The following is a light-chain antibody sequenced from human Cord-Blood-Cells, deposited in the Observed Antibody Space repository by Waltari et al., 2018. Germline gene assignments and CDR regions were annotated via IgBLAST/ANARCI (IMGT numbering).Light chain of an antibody. CDR3: AAWDDSLNGWV. J-gene: IGLJ3*02. CDR2: RNN. V-gene: IGLV1-44*01. CDR1: SSNIGSNT. Sequence: QSVLTQPPSASGTPGQRVTISCSGSSSNIGSNTVNWYQQPPGTAPKLLLYRNNPRPSGVPDRFSGSKSGTSASLAISGLQSEDEADYYCAAWDDSLNGWVFGGGTKLTVL.